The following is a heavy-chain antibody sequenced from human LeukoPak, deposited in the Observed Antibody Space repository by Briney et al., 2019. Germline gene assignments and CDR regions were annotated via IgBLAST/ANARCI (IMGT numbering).Heavy chain of an antibody. V-gene: IGHV4-39*07. D-gene: IGHD3-22*01. CDR1: GGSISSSSYY. J-gene: IGHJ2*01. CDR2: IYYSGST. Sequence: SETLSLTCTVSGGSISSSSYYWGWTRQPPGKGLEWIGTIYYSGSTYYNPSLKSRVSISVDMSKNQFSLKLSSVTAADTAVYYCARGFYDSSGYYFRDWYFDLWGRGTLVTVSS. CDR3: ARGFYDSSGYYFRDWYFDL.